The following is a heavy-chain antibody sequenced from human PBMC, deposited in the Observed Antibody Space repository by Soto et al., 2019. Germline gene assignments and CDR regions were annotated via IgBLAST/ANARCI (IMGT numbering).Heavy chain of an antibody. Sequence: GASVKVSCKASGYTFTSYGISWVRQAPVQVLEWMGCISAYDGNTNYAQKLQGRVTMTTDTSKSTAYMELRRLRSYDTAVYYCARDQYSSGSDYFDIWGQGTMVTGSS. CDR3: ARDQYSSGSDYFDI. J-gene: IGHJ3*02. V-gene: IGHV1-18*04. D-gene: IGHD6-19*01. CDR1: GYTFTSYG. CDR2: ISAYDGNT.